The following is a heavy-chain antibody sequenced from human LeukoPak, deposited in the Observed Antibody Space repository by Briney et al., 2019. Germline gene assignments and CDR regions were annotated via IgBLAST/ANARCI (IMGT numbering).Heavy chain of an antibody. V-gene: IGHV3-33*01. Sequence: GRSLRLSCAASGFTFSSYGMHWVRQAPGKGLEWVAVIWYDGSNKYYADSAKGRFTISRDNSKNTLYLQMNSLRAEDTAVYYCARAPLSYCSSTSCRTGYYYYYMDVWGKGTTVTVSS. D-gene: IGHD2-2*01. CDR2: IWYDGSNK. J-gene: IGHJ6*03. CDR3: ARAPLSYCSSTSCRTGYYYYYMDV. CDR1: GFTFSSYG.